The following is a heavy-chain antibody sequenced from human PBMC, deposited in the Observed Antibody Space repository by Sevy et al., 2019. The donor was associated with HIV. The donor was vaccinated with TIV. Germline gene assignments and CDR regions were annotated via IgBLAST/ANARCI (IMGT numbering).Heavy chain of an antibody. CDR3: ARGARGTLPSYYYTLNI. V-gene: IGHV5-51*01. J-gene: IGHJ6*02. D-gene: IGHD1-1*01. Sequence: GESLKISCKGSGYTFTDYWVGWVRQMPGKGLEWMGIIYPGDSDTTYSPSFQGQVTISADKSLSTAYLRWSSLKASDTAMYYCARGARGTLPSYYYTLNIWGQGTTVTVSS. CDR2: IYPGDSDT. CDR1: GYTFTDYW.